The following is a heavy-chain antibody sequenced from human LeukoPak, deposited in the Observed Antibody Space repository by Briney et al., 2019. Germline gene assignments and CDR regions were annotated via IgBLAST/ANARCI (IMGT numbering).Heavy chain of an antibody. V-gene: IGHV3-20*04. D-gene: IGHD1-1*01. Sequence: PGGSLRLSCAASGFTFDDYAMTWVRRAPGKGLEWVSGINWDGTGTGYADSVKGRFSISRDNAKNFLYLQMNSLRADDTALYYCARAPGWNPDHWGQGTLVTVSS. CDR1: GFTFDDYA. J-gene: IGHJ4*02. CDR2: INWDGTGT. CDR3: ARAPGWNPDH.